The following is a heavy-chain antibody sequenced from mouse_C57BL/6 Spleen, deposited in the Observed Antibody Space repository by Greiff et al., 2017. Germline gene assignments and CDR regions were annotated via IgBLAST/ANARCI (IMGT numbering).Heavy chain of an antibody. D-gene: IGHD1-1*01. CDR2: IDPTSGGT. J-gene: IGHJ3*01. CDR1: GYTFTSYW. Sequence: QVQLQQPGAELVKPGASVKLSCKASGYTFTSYWMHWVKQRPGRGLEWIGRIDPTSGGTKYNEKFKSKAKLTVDKPSSTAYMQLSSLTSEDSAVYYCAREDYGSSYSAWFAYWGQGTLVTVSA. V-gene: IGHV1-72*01. CDR3: AREDYGSSYSAWFAY.